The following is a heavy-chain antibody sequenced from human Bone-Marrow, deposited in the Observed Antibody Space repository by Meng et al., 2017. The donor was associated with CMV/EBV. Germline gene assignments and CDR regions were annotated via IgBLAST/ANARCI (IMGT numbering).Heavy chain of an antibody. CDR1: GFTFSSYW. D-gene: IGHD2-2*01. Sequence: GESLKISCAASGFTFSSYWMSWVRQAPGKGLEWVANIKQDGSEKYYVDSVKGRFTISRDNANNSLQLQMNSLRAEDTTVYYCARVYCSSTSCLNAECFQHWGQGTLVTVSS. J-gene: IGHJ1*01. CDR2: IKQDGSEK. V-gene: IGHV3-7*01. CDR3: ARVYCSSTSCLNAECFQH.